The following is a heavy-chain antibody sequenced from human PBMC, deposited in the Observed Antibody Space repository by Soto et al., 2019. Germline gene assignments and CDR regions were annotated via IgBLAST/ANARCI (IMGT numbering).Heavy chain of an antibody. Sequence: QVHLVQSGAEVKSPGSAVKVSCKVSGAGDTFSNYGLNWMRQAPGQGLEWMVGTIPAFGTANYAQKFQGRVTITADTSTTTAYMELSSLRSDDTAVYYCWRHDKTALPPLDSWGQGTLVSVSS. V-gene: IGHV1-69*06. J-gene: IGHJ4*02. D-gene: IGHD1-1*01. CDR1: GAGDTFSNYG. CDR2: TIPAFGTA. CDR3: WRHDKTALPPLDS.